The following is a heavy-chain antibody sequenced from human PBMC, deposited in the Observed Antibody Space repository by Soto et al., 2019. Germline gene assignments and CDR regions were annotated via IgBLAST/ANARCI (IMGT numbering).Heavy chain of an antibody. CDR1: GFTFSDYY. D-gene: IGHD6-13*01. J-gene: IGHJ4*02. CDR3: AGHRTGYSSSWLDY. CDR2: SYFTGNT. V-gene: IGHV4-59*04. Sequence: GSLRLSCAASGFTFSDYYMSWIRQAPGKGLEWIGNSYFTGNTHYNPSLNSRATMSVDTSKSQFSLSLTSVTAADTAVYYCAGHRTGYSSSWLDYWGQGTLVTVSS.